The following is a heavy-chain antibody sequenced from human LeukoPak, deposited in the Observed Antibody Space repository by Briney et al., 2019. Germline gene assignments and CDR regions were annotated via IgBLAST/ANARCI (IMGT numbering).Heavy chain of an antibody. Sequence: PSETLSLTCTVSGGSISSYYWSWMRQPPGKGLEWIGYIYYSGSTNYNPSLKSRVTISVDTSKNQFSLKLGSVTAADTAVYYCARQDYDILTGYYFDYWGQGTLVTVSS. CDR1: GGSISSYY. CDR2: IYYSGST. J-gene: IGHJ4*02. V-gene: IGHV4-59*08. CDR3: ARQDYDILTGYYFDY. D-gene: IGHD3-9*01.